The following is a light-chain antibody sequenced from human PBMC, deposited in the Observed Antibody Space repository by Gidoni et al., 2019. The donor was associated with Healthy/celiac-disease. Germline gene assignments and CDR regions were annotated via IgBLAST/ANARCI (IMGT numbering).Light chain of an antibody. J-gene: IGLJ1*01. CDR2: EVS. CDR1: SSDVGGYNY. V-gene: IGLV2-8*01. Sequence: QSALTQPPSASGSPGQSVTISCTGTSSDVGGYNYVSCYQQHPGKAPKLMIYEVSKRPSGVPDRFSGSKSGNTASLTVSGLQAEDEADYYCSSYAGSTYVFGTGTKV. CDR3: SSYAGSTYV.